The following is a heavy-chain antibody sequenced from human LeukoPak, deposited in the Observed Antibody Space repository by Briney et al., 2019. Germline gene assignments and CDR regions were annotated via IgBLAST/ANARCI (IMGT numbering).Heavy chain of an antibody. CDR3: ARERVYHGSGGGLPEALLYYYYGMDV. CDR2: IYNGGST. J-gene: IGHJ6*02. D-gene: IGHD3-10*01. Sequence: GGSLRRSCASSGFAVSSNYMRWVREAPGKGLEWVSSIYNGGSTYYADSVKGRFIISRDNSKNTLYLQMNSLRAEDTAVYYCARERVYHGSGGGLPEALLYYYYGMDVWGQGTTVTVSS. V-gene: IGHV3-53*01. CDR1: GFAVSSNY.